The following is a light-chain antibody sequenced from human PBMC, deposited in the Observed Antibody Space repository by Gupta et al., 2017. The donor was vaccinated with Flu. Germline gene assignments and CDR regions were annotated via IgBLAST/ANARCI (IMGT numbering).Light chain of an antibody. CDR2: RNN. J-gene: IGLJ2*01. CDR3: AAWDDSESGQAV. Sequence: QSVLTHPPSASGTPGQRVTISCSGSSSNIGSNYVYWYQHLPGQAPKLIIYRNNQRPSGVPDRISGSKSGNSASLAISGPRPEDEADYYCAAWDDSESGQAVFGGGTKLTVL. V-gene: IGLV1-47*01. CDR1: SSNIGSNY.